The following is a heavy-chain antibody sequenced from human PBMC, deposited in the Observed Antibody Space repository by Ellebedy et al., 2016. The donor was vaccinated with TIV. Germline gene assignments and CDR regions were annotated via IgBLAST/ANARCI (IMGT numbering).Heavy chain of an antibody. Sequence: GGSLRLXCTVSGFTFDNYRMTWVRQAPGKGLEWVANINHDGSERYYVDSVKGRFTVSRDNAKRSLFLQMNSLRAEDTAVYYCALLAVTAPFDYWGQGTLVTVSS. CDR3: ALLAVTAPFDY. V-gene: IGHV3-7*03. D-gene: IGHD2-21*02. CDR1: GFTFDNYR. CDR2: INHDGSER. J-gene: IGHJ4*02.